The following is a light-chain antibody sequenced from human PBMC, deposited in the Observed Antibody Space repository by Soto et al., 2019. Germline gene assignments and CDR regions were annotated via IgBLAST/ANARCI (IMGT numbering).Light chain of an antibody. V-gene: IGKV3-20*01. CDR3: QQYGSSPWT. CDR1: QSVSSN. J-gene: IGKJ1*01. CDR2: GAF. Sequence: EIVLTQSPGTLSLSPWEIATLSCRASQSVSSNLAWYQQKPGQAPSLLIYGAFTRATGIPDRFSGSGSGTDFTLTISRLEPEDFAVYYCQQYGSSPWTFGQGTKVDIK.